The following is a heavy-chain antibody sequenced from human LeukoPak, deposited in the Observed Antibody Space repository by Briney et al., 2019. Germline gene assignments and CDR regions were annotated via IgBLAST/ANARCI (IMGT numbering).Heavy chain of an antibody. Sequence: QPGGSLRLSCAASGFTFSSYAMNWVRQAPGRGLEWVSGFSGSGGTTYYADSVKGRFTISRDNSKNTLYLQMNSLRAEDTALYYCARAFSGLRLGELGYWGQGTLVTVSS. CDR1: GFTFSSYA. V-gene: IGHV3-23*01. D-gene: IGHD3-16*01. J-gene: IGHJ4*02. CDR3: ARAFSGLRLGELGY. CDR2: FSGSGGTT.